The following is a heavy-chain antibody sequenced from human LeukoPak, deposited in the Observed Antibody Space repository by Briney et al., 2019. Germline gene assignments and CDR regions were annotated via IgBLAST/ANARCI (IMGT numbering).Heavy chain of an antibody. D-gene: IGHD6-19*01. CDR2: ISYDGSNK. Sequence: GGSLRLSCEASEFTFTTYWMSWVRQAPGKGLEWVAVISYDGSNKYYADSVKGRFTISRDNSKNSLYLQMNSLRAEDTAVYYCARDLGYSSGPNYWGQGTRVTVSS. CDR1: EFTFTTYW. V-gene: IGHV3-30*03. CDR3: ARDLGYSSGPNY. J-gene: IGHJ4*02.